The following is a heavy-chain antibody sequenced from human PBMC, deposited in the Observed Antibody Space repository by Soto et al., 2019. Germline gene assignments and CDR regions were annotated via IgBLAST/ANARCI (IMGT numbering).Heavy chain of an antibody. D-gene: IGHD3-9*01. J-gene: IGHJ4*02. CDR3: AHDIPLRL. V-gene: IGHV1-24*01. Sequence: GASVKVSCKVSGYTLTELSMQWVRQAPGKGLEWMGGFDPEDGEEMCAQKFQGRVTMTEDTSTDTAYMELSGLRSDDTGVYYCAHDIPLRLWGQGTLVTVSS. CDR2: FDPEDGEE. CDR1: GYTLTELS.